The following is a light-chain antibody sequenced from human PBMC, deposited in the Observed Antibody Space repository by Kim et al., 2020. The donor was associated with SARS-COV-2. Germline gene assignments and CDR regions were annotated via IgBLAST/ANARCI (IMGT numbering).Light chain of an antibody. CDR2: GAT. CDR1: QSVSSN. J-gene: IGKJ1*01. V-gene: IGKV3-15*01. Sequence: VSPGERATLSCRASQSVSSNLAWYQQKPGQAPRLLIYGATTRATGIPTGFSGSGSETEFTLTINNLQSEDFAVYYCQQYNNWPQTFGQGTKVDIK. CDR3: QQYNNWPQT.